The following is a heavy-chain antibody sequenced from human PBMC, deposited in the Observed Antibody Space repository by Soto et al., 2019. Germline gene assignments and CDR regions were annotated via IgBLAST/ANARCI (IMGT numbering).Heavy chain of an antibody. J-gene: IGHJ4*02. CDR2: LNVIGSAA. D-gene: IGHD2-2*01. Sequence: EVQLLESGGGLVQPGGSLRLSCAASGFTFSSYAMTWVRQAPGKGLEWVAALNVIGSAAYYADSVKGRFTISRDNSNNTLFLQMNSLRAEDTAIYYCVKDSPLNPNYQDLDYWGQGTLVTVSS. CDR3: VKDSPLNPNYQDLDY. V-gene: IGHV3-23*01. CDR1: GFTFSSYA.